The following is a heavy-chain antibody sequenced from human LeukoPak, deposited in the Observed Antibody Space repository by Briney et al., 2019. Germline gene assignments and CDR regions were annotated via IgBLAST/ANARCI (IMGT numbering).Heavy chain of an antibody. CDR3: TTGGYCSGGSCYSYYYYGMDV. CDR2: IKSKTDGGTT. CDR1: GFTFSNAW. Sequence: GGSLRLSCAASGFTFSNAWMSWVRQAPGKGLEWVGRIKSKTDGGTTDYAAPVKGRFTISRDDSKNTLYLQMNSLKTEDTAVYYCTTGGYCSGGSCYSYYYYGMDVWGQGTTVTVSS. J-gene: IGHJ6*02. D-gene: IGHD2-15*01. V-gene: IGHV3-15*01.